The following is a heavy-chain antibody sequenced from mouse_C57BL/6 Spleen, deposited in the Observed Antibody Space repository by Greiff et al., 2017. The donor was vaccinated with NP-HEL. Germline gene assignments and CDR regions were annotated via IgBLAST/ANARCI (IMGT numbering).Heavy chain of an antibody. CDR3: ARSNYYSNSFDY. D-gene: IGHD2-5*01. V-gene: IGHV1-82*01. J-gene: IGHJ2*01. CDR2: IYPGDGDT. CDR1: GYAFSSSW. Sequence: VQLQQSGPELVKPGASVKISCKASGYAFSSSWMNWVKQRPGKGLEWIGRIYPGDGDTNYNGKFKGKATLTADKSSSTAYMQLSSLTSEDSAVYFCARSNYYSNSFDYWGQGTTLTVSS.